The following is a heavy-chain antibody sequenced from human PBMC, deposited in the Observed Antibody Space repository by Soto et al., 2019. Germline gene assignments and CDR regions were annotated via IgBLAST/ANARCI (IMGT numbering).Heavy chain of an antibody. CDR3: ARCSGWDGQCYFDC. J-gene: IGHJ4*02. V-gene: IGHV3-53*02. D-gene: IGHD6-25*01. Sequence: DVQLVETGGGLIQPGGSLRLSCAASGFIVSSSYMSWVRQAPGKGLEWVSVIYSDGRTYYADSVKGRFTIPRDKSKNTLYVQMNRLSAEERAVYYCARCSGWDGQCYFDCWGQGTLVTVSS. CDR2: IYSDGRT. CDR1: GFIVSSSY.